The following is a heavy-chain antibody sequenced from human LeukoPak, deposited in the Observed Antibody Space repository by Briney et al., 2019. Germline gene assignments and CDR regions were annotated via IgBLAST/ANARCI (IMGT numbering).Heavy chain of an antibody. CDR2: IWYDGSNK. CDR3: ARELAAGGEIQECDY. CDR1: GFTFTSYV. D-gene: IGHD6-13*01. V-gene: IGHV3-33*01. Sequence: GGSLTLTCAASGFTFTSYVLHWVRQAPGKGLEWVAVIWYDGSNKYYAESVKGRFTVSRDSSKNTVYLQMNSLRVEDTAIYYCARELAAGGEIQECDYWGGGTLVSVPS. J-gene: IGHJ4*02.